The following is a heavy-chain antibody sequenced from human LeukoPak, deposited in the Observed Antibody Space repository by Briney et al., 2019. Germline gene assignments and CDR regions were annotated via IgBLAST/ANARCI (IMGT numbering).Heavy chain of an antibody. Sequence: SETLSLTCTVSGGSISTGGYYWSWIRQHPGEGLEWIGYIYYSGNTYYNPSLKSRLTISVDTSKNQFSLKLSSVTAADTAVYYCARDGGGYYYFDYWGQGTLVTVSS. CDR2: IYYSGNT. J-gene: IGHJ4*02. CDR1: GGSISTGGYY. D-gene: IGHD3-22*01. CDR3: ARDGGGYYYFDY. V-gene: IGHV4-31*03.